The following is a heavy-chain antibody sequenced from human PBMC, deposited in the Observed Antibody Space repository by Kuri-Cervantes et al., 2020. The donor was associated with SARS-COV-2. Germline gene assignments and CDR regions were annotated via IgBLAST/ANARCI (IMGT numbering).Heavy chain of an antibody. V-gene: IGHV3-11*04. CDR1: GFTFSDYY. Sequence: GESLKISCAASGFTFSDYYMSWIRQAPGKGLEWVSYISSSGSTIYYADSVKGRFTISRDNSKNTLYLQMNSLRVEDTAVYYCARDIDSSGWYRRIDYWGQGTLVTVSS. D-gene: IGHD6-19*01. CDR3: ARDIDSSGWYRRIDY. CDR2: ISSSGSTI. J-gene: IGHJ4*02.